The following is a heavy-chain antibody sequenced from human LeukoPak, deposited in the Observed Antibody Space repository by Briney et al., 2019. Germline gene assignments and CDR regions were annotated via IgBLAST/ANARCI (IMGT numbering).Heavy chain of an antibody. CDR1: GYTFTGYY. D-gene: IGHD6-19*01. J-gene: IGHJ4*02. V-gene: IGHV1-2*06. Sequence: ASVKVSCKASGYTFTGYYMHGVRQAPGQGLEWMGRINPNSGGTNYAQKFQGRVTMTRDTSTSTVYMELSSLRSEDTAVYYCARDYAAVAGYTFDYWGQGTLVTVSS. CDR2: INPNSGGT. CDR3: ARDYAAVAGYTFDY.